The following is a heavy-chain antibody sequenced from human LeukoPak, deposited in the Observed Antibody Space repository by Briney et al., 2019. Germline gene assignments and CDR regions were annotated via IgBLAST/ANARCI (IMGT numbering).Heavy chain of an antibody. CDR3: ASQALTGYYRFGY. CDR1: GGTFSSYA. CDR2: IIPIFGTA. D-gene: IGHD3-9*01. J-gene: IGHJ4*02. Sequence: ASVKVSCKASGGTFSSYATSWVRQAPGQGLEWMGGIIPIFGTANYAQKFQGRVTITADESTSTAYMELSSLRSEDTAVYYCASQALTGYYRFGYWGQGTLVTVSS. V-gene: IGHV1-69*13.